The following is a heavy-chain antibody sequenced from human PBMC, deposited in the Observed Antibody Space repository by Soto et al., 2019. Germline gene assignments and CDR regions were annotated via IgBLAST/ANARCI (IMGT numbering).Heavy chain of an antibody. Sequence: QVQLVQSGAEVKKPGASVKVSCKASGYTFTNFGISWVRQAPGQGLELMGWISADNGNTNDAQNFQGRVTMTPDTTTSTAYMELRSLRSDNTAMYYCARGGPPIDYWGQGTLVTVSS. CDR3: ARGGPPIDY. CDR1: GYTFTNFG. V-gene: IGHV1-18*01. CDR2: ISADNGNT. J-gene: IGHJ4*02. D-gene: IGHD3-16*01.